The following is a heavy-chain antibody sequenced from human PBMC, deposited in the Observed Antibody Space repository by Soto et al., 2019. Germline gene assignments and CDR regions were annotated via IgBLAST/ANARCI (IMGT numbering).Heavy chain of an antibody. CDR2: TSYDGSEK. D-gene: IGHD6-13*01. V-gene: IGHV3-30*18. CDR1: GFTFSSFG. Sequence: QVQMVESGGGVVQPGRSLRLSCAASGFTFSSFGMHWVRQAPGKGLEWVAFTSYDGSEKYYGDSVKGRFTISRDNSKNTMYLQMNSLRPEDTAVYYCAKSTSSSGSGYFDYWGQGILVTVSS. J-gene: IGHJ4*02. CDR3: AKSTSSSGSGYFDY.